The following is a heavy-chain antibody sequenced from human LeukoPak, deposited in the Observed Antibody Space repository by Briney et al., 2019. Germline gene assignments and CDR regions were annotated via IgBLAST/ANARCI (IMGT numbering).Heavy chain of an antibody. CDR2: ISGNGGST. Sequence: GGSLRLSCAASGFTFSYYSMHWVRQAPGKGLEYVSAISGNGGSTYYADSVKGRFTISRDSSKNTLYLQMGSLRVEDMAVYYCARAGPGATYDYWGQGTLVTVSS. D-gene: IGHD3-10*01. CDR1: GFTFSYYS. CDR3: ARAGPGATYDY. J-gene: IGHJ4*02. V-gene: IGHV3-64*02.